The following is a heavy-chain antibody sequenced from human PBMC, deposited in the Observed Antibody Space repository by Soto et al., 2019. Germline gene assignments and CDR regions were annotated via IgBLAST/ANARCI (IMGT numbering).Heavy chain of an antibody. CDR3: AKDRREIVVVVVFDY. J-gene: IGHJ4*02. D-gene: IGHD2-15*01. CDR2: ISYDGSNK. Sequence: QVQLVESGGGVVQPGRSRRLSCEASGFTFSSYGMHWVRQAPGKGLEWVAVISYDGSNKYYADSVKGRFTISRDNSKNTLYLQMNSLRAEDTAAYYCAKDRREIVVVVVFDYWGQGTLVTVSS. CDR1: GFTFSSYG. V-gene: IGHV3-30*18.